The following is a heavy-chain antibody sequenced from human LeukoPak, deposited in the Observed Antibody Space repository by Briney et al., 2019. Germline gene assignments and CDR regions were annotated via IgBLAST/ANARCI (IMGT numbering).Heavy chain of an antibody. CDR1: GFTFSTYW. D-gene: IGHD2-2*01. CDR3: ATDVPAVTIFGY. CDR2: INSDGSST. V-gene: IGHV3-74*01. J-gene: IGHJ4*02. Sequence: GGSLRLSCAASGFTFSTYWMHWVRQAPGTGLVWVSLINSDGSSTNYADSVKGRFTISRDNAKNTPYLQMNSLRAEDTAVYYCATDVPAVTIFGYWGQGTLVTVSS.